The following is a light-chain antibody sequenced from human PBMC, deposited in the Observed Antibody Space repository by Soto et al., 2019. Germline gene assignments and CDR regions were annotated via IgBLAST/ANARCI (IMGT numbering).Light chain of an antibody. CDR3: SSYTTSNTRQIV. CDR1: SSDVGGYNY. V-gene: IGLV2-14*03. Sequence: SVLTKPASVSGSPGQSITITSTGTSSDVGGYNYVSWYQHHPGKAPKLIIYDVTNRPSGVSNPFSGSKSGNTASLTISGLQPEDEADYYCSSYTTSNTRQIVFGTGTKVTV. CDR2: DVT. J-gene: IGLJ1*01.